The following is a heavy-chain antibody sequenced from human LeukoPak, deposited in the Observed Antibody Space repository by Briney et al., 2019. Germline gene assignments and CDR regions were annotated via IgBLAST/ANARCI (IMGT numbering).Heavy chain of an antibody. CDR1: GGSISSGDYY. J-gene: IGHJ4*02. CDR3: ARDARAAEPEDYDSSGYSDYFDY. V-gene: IGHV4-30-4*01. CDR2: IYYSGST. Sequence: SETLSLTCTVSGGSISSGDYYWSWIRQPPGKGLEWIGYIYYSGSTYYNPSLKSRVTISVDTSKNQFSLKLSSVTAADTAVYYCARDARAAEPEDYDSSGYSDYFDYWGQGTLVTVSS. D-gene: IGHD3-22*01.